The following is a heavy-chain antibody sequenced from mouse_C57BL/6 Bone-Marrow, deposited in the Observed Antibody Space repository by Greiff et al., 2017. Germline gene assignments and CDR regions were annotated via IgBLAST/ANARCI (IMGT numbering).Heavy chain of an antibody. CDR1: GYAFTSYW. Sequence: VQLQQPGAELVKPGASVQLSCKASGYAFTSYWLHWVKQRPGQGLEWIGMIHPNSGSTNYNEKFKSKATLTVDKSSSTAYMQLSSLTSEDSAVYYCTPKSYDNWYFDVWGKGTTVTVSS. CDR3: TPKSYDNWYFDV. J-gene: IGHJ1*03. V-gene: IGHV1-64*01. CDR2: IHPNSGST. D-gene: IGHD2-12*01.